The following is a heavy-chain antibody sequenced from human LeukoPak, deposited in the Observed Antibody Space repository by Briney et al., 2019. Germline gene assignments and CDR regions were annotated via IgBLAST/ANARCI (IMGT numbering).Heavy chain of an antibody. CDR1: GLTFSTSW. J-gene: IGHJ5*02. D-gene: IGHD6-19*01. V-gene: IGHV3-7*01. CDR3: ARGSSGWYH. Sequence: PGGSLRLSCVASGLTFSTSWMSWVRQAPGRGLEWVGNIKPDGSEAYYVDSVRGRFSISRDNAKNSMYLQMNSLRAEDTAVYYCARGSSGWYHWGQGTLVTVSS. CDR2: IKPDGSEA.